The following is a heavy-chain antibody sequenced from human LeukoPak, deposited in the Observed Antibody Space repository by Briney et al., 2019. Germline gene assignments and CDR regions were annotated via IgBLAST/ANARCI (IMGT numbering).Heavy chain of an antibody. CDR1: GGSISSSSYY. D-gene: IGHD6-19*01. Sequence: SETLSLPCTVSGGSISSSSYYWGWIRQPPGKGLEWIGSIYYSGSTYYNPSLKSRVTISVDTSKNQFSLRLSSVTATDTGVYYCASDHSGWLGLGYWGQGTLVSVSS. J-gene: IGHJ4*02. V-gene: IGHV4-39*01. CDR2: IYYSGST. CDR3: ASDHSGWLGLGY.